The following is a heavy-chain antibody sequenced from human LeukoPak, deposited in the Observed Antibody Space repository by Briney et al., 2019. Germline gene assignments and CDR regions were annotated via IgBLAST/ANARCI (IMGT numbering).Heavy chain of an antibody. CDR3: ARDPAKFWSGHDY. CDR1: GFIFSSYG. J-gene: IGHJ4*02. V-gene: IGHV3-30*03. D-gene: IGHD3-3*01. Sequence: PGGSLRLSCTASGFIFSSYGMHWVRQDPGKGLEWVAVISYDGSNKYYADSVKGRFTISRDNSKNTLYVQMNSLRAEDTAVYYCARDPAKFWSGHDYWGQGTLVTVSS. CDR2: ISYDGSNK.